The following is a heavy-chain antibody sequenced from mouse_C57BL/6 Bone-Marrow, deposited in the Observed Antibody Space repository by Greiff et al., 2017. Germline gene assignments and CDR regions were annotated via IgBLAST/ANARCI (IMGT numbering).Heavy chain of an antibody. CDR2: INPSNGGT. CDR1: GYTFTSYW. Sequence: QVQLQQPGTELVKPGASVKLSCKASGYTFTSYWMHWVKQRPGQGLEWIGNINPSNGGTNYNEKFKSKATLTVDKSSSTAYMQLSRLTSEDSAVYYFATGGYWDGYYAWFAYWGQGTLVTVSA. J-gene: IGHJ3*01. V-gene: IGHV1-53*01. D-gene: IGHD2-3*01. CDR3: ATGGYWDGYYAWFAY.